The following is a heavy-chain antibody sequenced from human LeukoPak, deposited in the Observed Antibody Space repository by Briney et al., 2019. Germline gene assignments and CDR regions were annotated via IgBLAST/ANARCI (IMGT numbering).Heavy chain of an antibody. CDR1: GFTFSSYE. CDR3: ARDLSITLLRGVIE. Sequence: GGSLRLSCAASGFTFSSYEMNWVRQAPGKGLVWLSYISSSGSTTYYADSVKGRFTISRDNAKNSLYLQMNSLRAEDTAVYYCARDLSITLLRGVIEWGQGTLVTVSS. V-gene: IGHV3-48*03. J-gene: IGHJ4*02. CDR2: ISSSGSTT. D-gene: IGHD3-10*01.